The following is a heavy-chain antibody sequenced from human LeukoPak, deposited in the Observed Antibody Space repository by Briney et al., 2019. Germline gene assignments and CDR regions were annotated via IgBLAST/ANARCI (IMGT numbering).Heavy chain of an antibody. V-gene: IGHV3-21*04. CDR2: ISSSSSYI. D-gene: IGHD3-22*01. CDR3: ARSSSGYYYLGY. Sequence: PGGSLRLSCAASGFTFSSYSMNWVRQAPGKGLEWVSSISSSSSYIYYADSVKGRFTISRDNAKNSLYLQMNSLRAEDTAVYYCARSSSGYYYLGYWGQGTLVTVSS. J-gene: IGHJ4*02. CDR1: GFTFSSYS.